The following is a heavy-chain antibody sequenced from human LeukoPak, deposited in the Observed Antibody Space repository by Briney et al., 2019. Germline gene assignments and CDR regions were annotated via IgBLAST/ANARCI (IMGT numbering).Heavy chain of an antibody. Sequence: GGSLRLSCAASGFTFSSYAMSWVRQAPGKGLEWVSAISGSGGSTYYADSVKGRFTISRDNSKNTLYLQMNSLRAEDTAVYYCAKDQLWGYSSSLIGPPDIWGQGTMVTVSS. CDR2: ISGSGGST. D-gene: IGHD6-6*01. CDR3: AKDQLWGYSSSLIGPPDI. J-gene: IGHJ3*02. V-gene: IGHV3-23*01. CDR1: GFTFSSYA.